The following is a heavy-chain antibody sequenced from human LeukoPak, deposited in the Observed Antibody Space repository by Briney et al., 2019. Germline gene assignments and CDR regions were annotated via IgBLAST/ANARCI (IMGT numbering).Heavy chain of an antibody. D-gene: IGHD6-13*01. CDR2: ISSSSSTI. J-gene: IGHJ4*02. CDR1: GFTFSSFG. V-gene: IGHV3-48*01. CDR3: ARAVGSWYDY. Sequence: GGSLRLSCAASGFTFSSFGMHWVRQAPGKGLEWVSYISSSSSTIYYADSVKGRFTISRDNAKNSLYLQMNSLRAEDTAVYYCARAVGSWYDYWGQGTLVTVSS.